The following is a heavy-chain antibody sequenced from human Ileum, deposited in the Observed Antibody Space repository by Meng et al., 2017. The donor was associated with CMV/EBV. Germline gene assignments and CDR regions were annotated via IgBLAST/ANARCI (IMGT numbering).Heavy chain of an antibody. CDR3: ARIRDGGPSFYWYYDL. Sequence: GESLKISCAASGFTFSGYAMSWVRQAPGKGLEWVSTIYSGDTSTYYADSVKGRFTISRDSSQNTLYLQMNSLRAEDTAVFYCARIRDGGPSFYWYYDLWGRGTLVTVSS. CDR2: IYSGDTST. CDR1: GFTFSGYA. V-gene: IGHV3-23*03. D-gene: IGHD2-15*01. J-gene: IGHJ2*01.